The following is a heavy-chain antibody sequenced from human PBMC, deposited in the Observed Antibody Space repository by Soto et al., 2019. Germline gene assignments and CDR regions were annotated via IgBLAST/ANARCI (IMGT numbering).Heavy chain of an antibody. CDR1: GFSVSDYG. J-gene: IGHJ4*02. CDR3: PGEYGSSWYGGVFDY. D-gene: IGHD6-13*01. Sequence: GSLRLSCAAAGFSVSDYGMHWVRQGPGKGLGWVANIKQDGSEQYYVDSVKGRFTISLDNAKNSLYLQMNSLRAEDTAVYYCPGEYGSSWYGGVFDYWGQGTLVTVSS. V-gene: IGHV3-7*03. CDR2: IKQDGSEQ.